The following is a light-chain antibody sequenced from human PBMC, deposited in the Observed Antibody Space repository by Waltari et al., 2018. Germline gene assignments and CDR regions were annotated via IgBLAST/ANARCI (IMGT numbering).Light chain of an antibody. CDR3: SSYTSNSRV. Sequence: QSALTQPASVSGSPGQSITISCTGTSSDIGCYNYVSWYQHHPGKAPKLIIYEVSKRPAGVCKRFSGSKSGNTASLTISGLQAEDEADYYCSSYTSNSRVFGAGTKLTVL. J-gene: IGLJ3*02. V-gene: IGLV2-14*01. CDR1: SSDIGCYNY. CDR2: EVS.